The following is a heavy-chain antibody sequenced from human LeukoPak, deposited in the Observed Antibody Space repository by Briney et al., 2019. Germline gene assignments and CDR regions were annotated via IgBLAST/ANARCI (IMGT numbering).Heavy chain of an antibody. Sequence: SETLSLTCTVSGGSISSSSYYWGWIRQPPGKGLEWIGSIYYSGSTYYNPSLKSRVTISVDTSKNQFSLKLSSVTAADTAVYYCASLGGSSPNLDYWGQGTLVTVSS. J-gene: IGHJ4*02. V-gene: IGHV4-39*07. CDR3: ASLGGSSPNLDY. D-gene: IGHD6-13*01. CDR2: IYYSGST. CDR1: GGSISSSSYY.